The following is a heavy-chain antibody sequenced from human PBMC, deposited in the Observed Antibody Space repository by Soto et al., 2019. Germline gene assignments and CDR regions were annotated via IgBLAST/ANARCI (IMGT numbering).Heavy chain of an antibody. Sequence: SETLSLTCAVSGGSISSSNWWSWVRQPPGKGLEWIGEIYHSGSTNYNPSLTSRVTISVDKSKNQFSLKLSSVTAADTAVYYCASRPRRNWNYYYNYYYYYGMDVWGQGTTVTVSS. D-gene: IGHD1-7*01. CDR1: GGSISSSNW. CDR3: ASRPRRNWNYYYNYYYYYGMDV. V-gene: IGHV4-4*02. CDR2: IYHSGST. J-gene: IGHJ6*02.